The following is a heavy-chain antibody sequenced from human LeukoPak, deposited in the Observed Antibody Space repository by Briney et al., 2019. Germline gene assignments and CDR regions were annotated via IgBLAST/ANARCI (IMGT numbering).Heavy chain of an antibody. D-gene: IGHD4-17*01. J-gene: IGHJ4*02. V-gene: IGHV4-59*01. CDR1: GGSISSYY. CDR3: ARGLNRNDYGDYGY. Sequence: SETLSLTCTVSGGSISSYYWSWIRQPPGKGLEWIGYIYHTGSTSYSPSLKGRVTISVDTSKNQFSLKLSSVTAADTAVYYCARGLNRNDYGDYGYWGQGTLVTVSS. CDR2: IYHTGST.